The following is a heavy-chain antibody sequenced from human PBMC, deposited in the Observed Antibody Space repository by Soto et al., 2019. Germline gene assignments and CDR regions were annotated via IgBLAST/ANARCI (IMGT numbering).Heavy chain of an antibody. CDR2: INQDGSEE. CDR1: GLIFDNYW. D-gene: IGHD3-22*01. V-gene: IGHV3-7*01. CDR3: ARSSAASARGGSFDY. J-gene: IGHJ4*02. Sequence: PGGSLRLSCAASGLIFDNYWMSWLRQAPGKGLEWVANINQDGSEEYYVDSVKGRFTISRDNAKDSVYMQMNNLRAEDTAVYYCARSSAASARGGSFDYCYRGTLVTVS.